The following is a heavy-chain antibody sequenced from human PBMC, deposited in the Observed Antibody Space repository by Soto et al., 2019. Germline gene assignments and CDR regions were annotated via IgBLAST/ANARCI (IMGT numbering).Heavy chain of an antibody. CDR1: GFTFSSFA. CDR3: TKDPTWQYDSSPRGFCDY. Sequence: HPGGSLRLSCAASGFTFSSFAITWVRQAPGKGLEWVSSISGSGGSRYYADSVKGRFTISRDNSKNTLYLQMNSLRVEDTAVYYCTKDPTWQYDSSPRGFCDYWGQGTLVTVSS. CDR2: ISGSGGSR. D-gene: IGHD3-22*01. V-gene: IGHV3-23*01. J-gene: IGHJ4*02.